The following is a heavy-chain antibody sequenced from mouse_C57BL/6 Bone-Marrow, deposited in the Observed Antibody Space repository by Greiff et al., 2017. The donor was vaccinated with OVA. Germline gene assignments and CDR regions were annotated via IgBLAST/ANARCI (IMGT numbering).Heavy chain of an antibody. Sequence: QVQLQQPGTELVKPGASVKLSCKASGYTFTSYWMHWVKQRPGQGLEWIGNINPSNGGTNYNEKLKSKATLTVDKSSSTAYMQLSSLTSEDSAVYYCAYGSSPYYYAMDYWGQGTSVTVSS. CDR2: INPSNGGT. V-gene: IGHV1-53*01. J-gene: IGHJ4*01. CDR3: AYGSSPYYYAMDY. CDR1: GYTFTSYW. D-gene: IGHD1-1*01.